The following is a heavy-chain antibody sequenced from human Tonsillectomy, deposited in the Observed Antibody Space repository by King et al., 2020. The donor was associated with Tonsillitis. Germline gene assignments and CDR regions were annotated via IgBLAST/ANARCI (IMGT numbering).Heavy chain of an antibody. CDR2: IYPADSDI. V-gene: IGHV5-51*01. J-gene: IGHJ4*02. CDR3: ARRSDDGLYYFDY. Sequence: DVQLVESGAEVKKPGESLKISCKAYGNSFTTYRIGWVRQMPGNGLEWMGIIYPADSDIRYSPSFQGQVTISADKSISTAYLQWSSLKASDTAMYYCARRSDDGLYYFDYWGQGTLVTVSS. D-gene: IGHD5-24*01. CDR1: GNSFTTYR.